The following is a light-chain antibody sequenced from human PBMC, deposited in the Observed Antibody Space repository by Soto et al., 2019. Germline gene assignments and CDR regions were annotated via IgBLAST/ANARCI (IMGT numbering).Light chain of an antibody. Sequence: EIVSTQSLATLSLSPGERGTLSCRASESVTNYLAWYQQKPGQAPRLLVYDVSNRATGMLARFSGGGSGTDFTLPISNLEPEDFAVYYCQQRSDWTWTFGQGTKV. CDR3: QQRSDWTWT. CDR1: ESVTNY. CDR2: DVS. V-gene: IGKV3-11*01. J-gene: IGKJ1*01.